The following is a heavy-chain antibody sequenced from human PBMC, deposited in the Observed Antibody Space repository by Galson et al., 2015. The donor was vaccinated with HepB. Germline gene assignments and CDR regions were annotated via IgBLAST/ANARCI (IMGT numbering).Heavy chain of an antibody. D-gene: IGHD3-16*01. CDR2: IYHTGNT. J-gene: IGHJ6*02. Sequence: ETLSLTCTVSGGSISSSKYYWVWIRQPPGKGLEWIGSIYHTGNTYYQTSLKSRLTISQDTSKNQFSLSLGSVTAADTAVYYCARALGGDFYYGMDVWGQGTTVTVSS. CDR1: GGSISSSKYY. CDR3: ARALGGDFYYGMDV. V-gene: IGHV4-39*07.